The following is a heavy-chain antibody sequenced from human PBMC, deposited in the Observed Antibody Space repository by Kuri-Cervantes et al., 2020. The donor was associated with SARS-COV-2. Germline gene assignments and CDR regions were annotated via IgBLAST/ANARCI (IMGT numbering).Heavy chain of an antibody. V-gene: IGHV4-39*01. CDR3: ARPPLGRIFGVVMPPDV. J-gene: IGHJ6*04. D-gene: IGHD3-3*01. CDR2: IYYSGST. Sequence: SGPTLVKPTQTLTLTCTFSGFSLSTSGVGVGWIRQPPGKGLEWIGGIYYSGSTYYNPSLKSRVTISVDTSKNQFSLKLSSVTAADTAVYYCARPPLGRIFGVVMPPDVWGKGTTVTVSS. CDR1: GFSLSTSGVG.